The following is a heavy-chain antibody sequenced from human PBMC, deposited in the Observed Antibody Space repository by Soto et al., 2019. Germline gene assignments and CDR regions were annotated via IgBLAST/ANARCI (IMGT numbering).Heavy chain of an antibody. J-gene: IGHJ6*02. CDR1: GGSIRSGGYY. V-gene: IGHV4-31*03. CDR2: IYYSGST. Sequence: SETLSLTCTVSGGSIRSGGYYWSWVRQSPRRGLEWIGNIYYSGSTYYNPSLKSRLTISVDTSKNQFSLNLSSVTAADTAVYYCARDRLMATAGTARHYFGLDVWGQGTTVTAP. D-gene: IGHD5-18*01. CDR3: ARDRLMATAGTARHYFGLDV.